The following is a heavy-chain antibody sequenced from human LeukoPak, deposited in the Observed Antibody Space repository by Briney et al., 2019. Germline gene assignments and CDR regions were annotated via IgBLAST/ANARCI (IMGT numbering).Heavy chain of an antibody. V-gene: IGHV4-61*05. CDR1: GASINDNNYY. CDR3: ARPSRAGGSRAFDI. CDR2: IYYSGST. Sequence: SETLSLTCTVSGASINDNNYYWSWIRQPPGKGLEWIGYIYYSGSTNYNPSLKSRVTISVDTSKNQFSLKLSSVTAADTAVYYCARPSRAGGSRAFDIWGQGTMVTVSS. D-gene: IGHD2-15*01. J-gene: IGHJ3*02.